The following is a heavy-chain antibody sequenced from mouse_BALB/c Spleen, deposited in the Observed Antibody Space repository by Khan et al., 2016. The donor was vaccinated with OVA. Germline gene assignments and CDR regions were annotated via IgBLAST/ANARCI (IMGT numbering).Heavy chain of an antibody. D-gene: IGHD2-2*01. J-gene: IGHJ3*01. CDR3: TRHGYVDWLAY. Sequence: VQLKQSGPELMKPGASVKISCKASGYSFTTYYIHWVIQSHGTSLEWIGYIDPFSGGTTYNQKFKGKATLTVDKSSSTAYIHLSNLTSADSAVYYCTRHGYVDWLAYWGQGTRVTVSA. CDR2: IDPFSGGT. CDR1: GYSFTTYY. V-gene: IGHV1S135*01.